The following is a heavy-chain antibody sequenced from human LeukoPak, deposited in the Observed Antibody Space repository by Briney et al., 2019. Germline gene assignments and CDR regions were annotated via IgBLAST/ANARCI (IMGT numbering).Heavy chain of an antibody. CDR2: ISGSGGST. CDR3: RSSGWYFNWFDP. D-gene: IGHD6-19*01. J-gene: IGHJ5*02. V-gene: IGHV3-23*01. CDR1: GFTFSSYA. Sequence: GGPLRLSCAASGFTFSSYAMSWVRQAPGKGLEWVSAISGSGGSTYYADSVKGRFTISRDNSKNTLYLQMNSLRAEDTAVHYCRSSGWYFNWFDPWGQGTLVTVSS.